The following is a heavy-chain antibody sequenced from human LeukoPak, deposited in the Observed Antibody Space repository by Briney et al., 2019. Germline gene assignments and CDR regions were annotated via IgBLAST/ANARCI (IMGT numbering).Heavy chain of an antibody. CDR2: INPNSGGT. V-gene: IGHV1-2*02. CDR3: ARDLGTTVNAFDI. J-gene: IGHJ3*02. CDR1: GYTFTGYY. Sequence: GSVKVSCKASGYTFTGYYMHWVRQAPGQGLEWMGWINPNSGGTNYAQKFQGRVTMTRDTSISTAYMELSRLRSDDTAVYYCARDLGTTVNAFDIWGQGTMVTVSS. D-gene: IGHD4-17*01.